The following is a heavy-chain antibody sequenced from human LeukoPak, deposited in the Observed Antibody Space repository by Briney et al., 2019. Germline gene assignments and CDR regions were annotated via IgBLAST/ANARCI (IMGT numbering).Heavy chain of an antibody. Sequence: PGGSLRLSCLASEFSFRNYWVTWVRQAPGKGLGWVASIKQDGIEKNYVDSVKGRFTISRDNAKNSLYLQMNNLRAEDTAVYYCARGGAVAGIDYWGQGTLVTVSS. J-gene: IGHJ4*02. CDR2: IKQDGIEK. CDR3: ARGGAVAGIDY. V-gene: IGHV3-7*01. CDR1: EFSFRNYW. D-gene: IGHD6-19*01.